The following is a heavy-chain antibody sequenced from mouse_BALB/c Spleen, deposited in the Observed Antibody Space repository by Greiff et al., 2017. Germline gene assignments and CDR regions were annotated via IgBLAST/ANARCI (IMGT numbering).Heavy chain of an antibody. V-gene: IGHV2-3*01. Sequence: VNLVESGPGLVAPSQSLSITCAVSGFSLTSYGVGWVRQPPGKGLEWLGVIWGDGSTNYHSALISRLSISKDNSKSQVFLKLNSLQTDDTATYYCAKPENYGNSAGFAYWGQGTLVTVSA. J-gene: IGHJ3*01. D-gene: IGHD2-1*01. CDR3: AKPENYGNSAGFAY. CDR1: GFSLTSYG. CDR2: IWGDGST.